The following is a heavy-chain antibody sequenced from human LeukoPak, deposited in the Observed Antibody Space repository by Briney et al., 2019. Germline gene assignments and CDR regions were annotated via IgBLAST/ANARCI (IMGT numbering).Heavy chain of an antibody. CDR1: GYSISSGYY. CDR2: IYHSGST. V-gene: IGHV4-38-2*02. D-gene: IGHD6-19*01. J-gene: IGHJ4*02. CDR3: ARIFREQWQTSLEY. Sequence: SETLSLTCTVSGYSISSGYYWGWIRQPPGKGLEWIGSIYHSGSTYYNPSLKSRVTISVDTSKNQFSLKLSSVTAADTAVYYCARIFREQWQTSLEYWGQGTLVTVSS.